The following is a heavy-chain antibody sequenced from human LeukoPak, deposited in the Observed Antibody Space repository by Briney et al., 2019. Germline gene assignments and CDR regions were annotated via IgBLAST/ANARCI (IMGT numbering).Heavy chain of an antibody. Sequence: GGSLRLSCAPSVHIFSSYWMHWVRQVTEKGLVWVSRINSDGSNTTYADSVKGRFTISRDNAKSTLYLQMNSLRAEDTAVYYCATLAENRDSGYYFDSWGQGTLVTVSS. CDR1: VHIFSSYW. J-gene: IGHJ4*02. CDR2: INSDGSNT. CDR3: ATLAENRDSGYYFDS. D-gene: IGHD3-10*01. V-gene: IGHV3-74*01.